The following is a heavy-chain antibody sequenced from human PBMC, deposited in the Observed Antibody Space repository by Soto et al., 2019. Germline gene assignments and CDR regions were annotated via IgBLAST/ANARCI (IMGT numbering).Heavy chain of an antibody. Sequence: SETLSLTCTVSGGSISSSSYYWGWIRQPPGKGLEWIGSIYYSGSTYYNPSLKSRVTISVDTSKNQFSLKLSSVTAADTAVYYCARHIAVAGTGWFDPWGQGTLVTVSS. CDR3: ARHIAVAGTGWFDP. D-gene: IGHD6-19*01. CDR1: GGSISSSSYY. CDR2: IYYSGST. V-gene: IGHV4-39*01. J-gene: IGHJ5*02.